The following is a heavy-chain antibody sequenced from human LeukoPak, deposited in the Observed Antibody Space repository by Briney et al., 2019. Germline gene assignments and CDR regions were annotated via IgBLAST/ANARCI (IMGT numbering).Heavy chain of an antibody. CDR1: GGSISSYY. CDR2: IYYSGST. V-gene: IGHV4-59*08. J-gene: IGHJ3*02. D-gene: IGHD3-10*01. CDR3: AGTYYYGSGSYVDI. Sequence: PSETLSLTCTVSGGSISSYYWSWIRQPPGKGLEWIGYIYYSGSTNYNPSLKSRVTISVDTSKNQFSLKLSSVTAADTAVYYCAGTYYYGSGSYVDIWGQGTMVTVSS.